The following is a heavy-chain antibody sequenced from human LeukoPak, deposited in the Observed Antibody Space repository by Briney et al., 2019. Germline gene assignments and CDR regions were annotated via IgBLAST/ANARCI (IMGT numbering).Heavy chain of an antibody. V-gene: IGHV4-34*01. CDR2: INHSGST. J-gene: IGHJ5*02. CDR3: ARGPYT. Sequence: SETLSLTCAVYGGSFSGYYWSWIRQPPGKGLEWIGEINHSGSTNYNPSLKSRVTISVDTSKNQFSLKLSSVTAADTAVYYCARGPYTWGQGTLVTVSS. CDR1: GGSFSGYY. D-gene: IGHD1-14*01.